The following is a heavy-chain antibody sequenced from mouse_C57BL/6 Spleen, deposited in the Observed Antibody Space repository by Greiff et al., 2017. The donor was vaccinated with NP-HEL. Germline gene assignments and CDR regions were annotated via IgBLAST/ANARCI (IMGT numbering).Heavy chain of an antibody. D-gene: IGHD2-5*01. Sequence: QVQLQQSGPELVKPGASVKISCKASGYAFSSSWMNWVKQRPGKGLEWIGRIYPGDGDTNYNGKFKGKATLTADKSSSTAYMQLSSLTSEDSAVYFCARGSNYEDYWGQGTTLTVSS. CDR2: IYPGDGDT. V-gene: IGHV1-82*01. CDR3: ARGSNYEDY. CDR1: GYAFSSSW. J-gene: IGHJ2*01.